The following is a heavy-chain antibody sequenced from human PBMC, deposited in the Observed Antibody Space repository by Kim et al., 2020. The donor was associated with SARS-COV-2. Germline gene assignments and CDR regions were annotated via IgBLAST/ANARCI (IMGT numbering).Heavy chain of an antibody. CDR2: IYYSGST. J-gene: IGHJ5*02. Sequence: SETLSLTCTVSGGSISSSSYYWGWIRQPPGKGLEWIGSIYYSGSTYYNPSLKSRVTISVDTSKNQFSLKLSSVTAADTAVYYCARRYSSSWYRFDPWGQGTLVTVSS. CDR1: GGSISSSSYY. D-gene: IGHD6-13*01. CDR3: ARRYSSSWYRFDP. V-gene: IGHV4-39*01.